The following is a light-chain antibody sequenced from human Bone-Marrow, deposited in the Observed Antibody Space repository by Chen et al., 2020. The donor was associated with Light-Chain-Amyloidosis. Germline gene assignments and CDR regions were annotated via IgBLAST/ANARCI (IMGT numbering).Light chain of an antibody. CDR2: DDS. CDR1: NIGSTS. CDR3: QVWDRSSDRPV. J-gene: IGLJ3*02. V-gene: IGLV3-21*02. Sequence: SYVLTQPSSVSVAPGQTATLACGGNNIGSTSVHWYQQTPGQAPLLVVYDDSDRPSGIPELLSGSNSGNTATLTSSRVEAGDEADYYCQVWDRSSDRPVFGGGTKLTVL.